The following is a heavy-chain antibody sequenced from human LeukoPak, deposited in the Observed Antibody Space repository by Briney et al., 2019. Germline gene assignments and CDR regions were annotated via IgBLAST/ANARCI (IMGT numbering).Heavy chain of an antibody. CDR2: INPNSGGT. CDR1: GYTFTGHY. J-gene: IGHJ4*02. CDR3: ARALYSSSWYSGY. V-gene: IGHV1-2*02. D-gene: IGHD6-13*01. Sequence: ASVKVSCKASGYTFTGHYMHWVRQAPGQGLEWMGWINPNSGGTNYAQKFQGRVTMTRDTSISTAYMELSRLRSDDTAVYYCARALYSSSWYSGYWGQGTLVTVSS.